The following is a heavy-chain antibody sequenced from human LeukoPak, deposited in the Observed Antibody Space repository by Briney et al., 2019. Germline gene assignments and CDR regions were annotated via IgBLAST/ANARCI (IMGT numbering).Heavy chain of an antibody. CDR3: AKDPRTGTTFSATAAFDI. Sequence: GESLRLSCAASGFTFSSYAMSWVRQAPGKGLEWVSAISGSGGSTYYADSVKGRFTISRDNSKNTLYLQMNSLRAEDTAVYYCAKDPRTGTTFSATAAFDIWGQGTMVTVSS. V-gene: IGHV3-23*01. CDR2: ISGSGGST. J-gene: IGHJ3*02. CDR1: GFTFSSYA. D-gene: IGHD1-7*01.